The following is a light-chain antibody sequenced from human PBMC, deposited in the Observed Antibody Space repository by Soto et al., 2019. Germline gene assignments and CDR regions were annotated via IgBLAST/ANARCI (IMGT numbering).Light chain of an antibody. Sequence: EIVMTQSPAILSVSPGDRATLSCRASRTININLAWYQQMPGQAPRVLIYAASTRATGIPARFSGSGSGTEFTLTISNLQSEDFAVYYCQQYNNWPRTFGQGTQVEIK. CDR1: RTININ. CDR3: QQYNNWPRT. J-gene: IGKJ1*01. V-gene: IGKV3-15*01. CDR2: AAS.